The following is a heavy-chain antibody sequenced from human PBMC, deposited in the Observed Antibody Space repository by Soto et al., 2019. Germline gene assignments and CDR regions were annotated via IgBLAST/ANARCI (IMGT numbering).Heavy chain of an antibody. V-gene: IGHV1-46*01. D-gene: IGHD3-10*01. CDR1: GYSFTSYA. J-gene: IGHJ5*02. CDR3: ARFNPMVRGVITWFDP. Sequence: ASVKVSCKASGYSFTSYALHWVRQAPGQGLEWVGRINPSGGSTLYAQKFQGRVTITADESTSTAYMELSSLRSEDTAVYYCARFNPMVRGVITWFDPWGQGTLVTVSS. CDR2: INPSGGST.